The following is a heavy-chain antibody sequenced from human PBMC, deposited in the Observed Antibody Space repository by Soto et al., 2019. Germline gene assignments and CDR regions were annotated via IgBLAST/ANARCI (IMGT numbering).Heavy chain of an antibody. Sequence: GESLKVSCKGSGYSFTSYWIGWVRQMPGKGLEWVGIIYPGDSDTRYSPSFQGQVTISADKSISTAYLQWSSLKASDTAMYYCARHVIYGSGSYYANYYYYYYMDVWGKGTTVTVSS. CDR2: IYPGDSDT. J-gene: IGHJ6*03. CDR1: GYSFTSYW. D-gene: IGHD3-10*01. V-gene: IGHV5-51*01. CDR3: ARHVIYGSGSYYANYYYYYYMDV.